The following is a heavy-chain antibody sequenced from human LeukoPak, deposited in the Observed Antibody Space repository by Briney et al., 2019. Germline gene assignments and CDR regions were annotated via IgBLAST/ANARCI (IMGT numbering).Heavy chain of an antibody. CDR2: IYHSGST. Sequence: PSETLSLTCTVSGGSISSYYWSWIRQPPGKGLEWIGYIYHSGSTYYNPSLKSRVTISVDRSKNQFSLKLSSVTAADTAVYYCARGGNVDIVAVDYWGQGTLVTVSS. CDR1: GGSISSYY. CDR3: ARGGNVDIVAVDY. D-gene: IGHD5-12*01. V-gene: IGHV4-59*12. J-gene: IGHJ4*02.